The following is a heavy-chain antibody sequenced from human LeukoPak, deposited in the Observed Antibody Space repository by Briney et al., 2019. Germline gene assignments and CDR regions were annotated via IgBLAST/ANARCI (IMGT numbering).Heavy chain of an antibody. D-gene: IGHD3-22*01. J-gene: IGHJ4*02. V-gene: IGHV3-30*02. Sequence: GGSLRLSCAASGFAFSSYGMHWVRQAPGKGLEWVAFIRYDGSNKYYADSVKGRFTISRDNSRNTLYLQMNSLRTEDTAVYYCAKVANYYDSSGSPNDYWGQGTLVTVSS. CDR1: GFAFSSYG. CDR2: IRYDGSNK. CDR3: AKVANYYDSSGSPNDY.